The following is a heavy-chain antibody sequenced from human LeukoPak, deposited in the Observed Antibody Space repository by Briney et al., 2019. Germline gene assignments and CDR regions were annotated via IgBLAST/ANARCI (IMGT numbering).Heavy chain of an antibody. CDR2: IDPNSGGT. CDR1: GYTFTGYY. CDR3: ARGGSLTGTHTTYFDY. Sequence: ASVKVSCKASGYTFTGYYMHWVRQAPGQGLEWMGWIDPNSGGTNYAQKFQGRVTMTRDTSISTAYMELSRLRSDGTAVYYCARGGSLTGTHTTYFDYWGQGTLVTVSS. J-gene: IGHJ4*02. D-gene: IGHD1-20*01. V-gene: IGHV1-2*02.